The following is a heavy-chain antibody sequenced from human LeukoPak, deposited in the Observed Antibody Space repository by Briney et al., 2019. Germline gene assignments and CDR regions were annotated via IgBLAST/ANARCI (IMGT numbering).Heavy chain of an antibody. Sequence: ASVKVSCKATGYTFTDYYIQCVRQAPGQGLERMGWINPNSGGTKYAQKFQGRVTMTRDTSISTAYMELSRLRSDDTAVYYCARDLRGYSYGYAYWGQGTLVTVSS. D-gene: IGHD5-18*01. CDR1: GYTFTDYY. V-gene: IGHV1-2*02. J-gene: IGHJ4*02. CDR3: ARDLRGYSYGYAY. CDR2: INPNSGGT.